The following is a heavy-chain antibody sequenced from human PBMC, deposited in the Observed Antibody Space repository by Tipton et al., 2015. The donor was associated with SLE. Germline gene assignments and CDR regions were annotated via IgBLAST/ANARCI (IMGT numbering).Heavy chain of an antibody. CDR1: GFTFSSYE. CDR2: IYYSGST. D-gene: IGHD6-13*01. Sequence: LRLSCAASGFTFSSYEMNWVRQAPGKGLEWVGSIYYSGSTYYNPSLKSRVTISVDTSKNQFSLKLSSVTAADTAVYYCARLPSIAAAGTGYWGQGTLVTVSS. V-gene: IGHV4-39*07. CDR3: ARLPSIAAAGTGY. J-gene: IGHJ4*02.